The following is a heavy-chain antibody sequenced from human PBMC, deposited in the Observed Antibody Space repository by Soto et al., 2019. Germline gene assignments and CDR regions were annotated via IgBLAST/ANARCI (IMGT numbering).Heavy chain of an antibody. Sequence: SETLSLTCTVSGGSISSYYWSWIRQPPGKGLEWIGYIYYSGSTNYNPSLKSRVTISVDTSKNQFSLKLSSVTAADTAVYYCARGVIAVAGIYNWFDPWGQGTLVTVS. D-gene: IGHD6-19*01. V-gene: IGHV4-59*08. CDR2: IYYSGST. J-gene: IGHJ5*02. CDR1: GGSISSYY. CDR3: ARGVIAVAGIYNWFDP.